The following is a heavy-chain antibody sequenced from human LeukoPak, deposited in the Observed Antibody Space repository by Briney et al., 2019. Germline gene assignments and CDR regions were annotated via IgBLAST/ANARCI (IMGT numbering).Heavy chain of an antibody. CDR3: VRSLDY. V-gene: IGHV3-74*01. Sequence: GGSLRLSCAASGFNFNSYWMHWVRQAPGKGLVWVSRINSDGSSTSYADSVKGRFTISRDNSKNTVYLQMNSLRVEDTALYYCVRSLDYWGQGTLVTVSS. CDR1: GFNFNSYW. J-gene: IGHJ4*02. CDR2: INSDGSST.